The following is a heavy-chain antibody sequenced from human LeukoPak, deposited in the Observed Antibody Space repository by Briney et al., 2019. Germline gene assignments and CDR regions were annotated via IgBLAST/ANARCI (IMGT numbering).Heavy chain of an antibody. CDR1: GGSISSYY. Sequence: SETLSLTCTVSGGSISSYYWSWIRQPPGKGLEWIGYIYYSGSTNYNPSLKSRVTISVDTSKNQFSLKLSSVTAADTAVYYCAREIVVVAALGYWGQGTLVTVSS. CDR3: AREIVVVAALGY. V-gene: IGHV4-59*12. J-gene: IGHJ4*02. D-gene: IGHD2-15*01. CDR2: IYYSGST.